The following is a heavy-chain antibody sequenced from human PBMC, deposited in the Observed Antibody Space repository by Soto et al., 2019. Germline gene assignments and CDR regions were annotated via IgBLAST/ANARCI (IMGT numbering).Heavy chain of an antibody. D-gene: IGHD6-19*01. Sequence: SETLSLTCTVSGGSISGYYWSWIRQPPGKGLEWIGYMYNTGSTVYNPSFKSRVTISVDTSKNQFSLKLNSVTAADTAVYFCARHGAPAGLRRDRCAMDVCYPGTTGTV. J-gene: IGHJ6*02. CDR1: GGSISGYY. CDR3: ARHGAPAGLRRDRCAMDV. CDR2: MYNTGST. V-gene: IGHV4-59*01.